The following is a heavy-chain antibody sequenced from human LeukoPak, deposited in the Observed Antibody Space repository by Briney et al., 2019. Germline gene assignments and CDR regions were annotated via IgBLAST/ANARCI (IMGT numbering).Heavy chain of an antibody. D-gene: IGHD5-24*01. Sequence: ASVKVSCKTSGYTFTGYYMHWVRQAPGQGLAWMGWINPNSGGTNYAQKFQGRVTMTRDTSISTAYMELSRLRSDDTAVYYCARVRRDGYNSAFDIWGQGTMVTVSS. CDR2: INPNSGGT. V-gene: IGHV1-2*02. CDR3: ARVRRDGYNSAFDI. J-gene: IGHJ3*02. CDR1: GYTFTGYY.